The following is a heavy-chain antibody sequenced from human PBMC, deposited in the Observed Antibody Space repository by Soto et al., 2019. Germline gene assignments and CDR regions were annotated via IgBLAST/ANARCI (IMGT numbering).Heavy chain of an antibody. CDR1: GFSLSTRGVG. Sequence: QITLKESGPTLVKPTQTLTLTCTFSGFSLSTRGVGLGWIRQPPGKALEWLALIYWDGDKRYSPSMKNRPTNTKDTSKTQVVLTMTTMDSVDTATYYCARRRSSDDGSYCFDYWGQGTLVTVSS. J-gene: IGHJ4*02. D-gene: IGHD1-26*01. CDR2: IYWDGDK. CDR3: ARRRSSDDGSYCFDY. V-gene: IGHV2-5*02.